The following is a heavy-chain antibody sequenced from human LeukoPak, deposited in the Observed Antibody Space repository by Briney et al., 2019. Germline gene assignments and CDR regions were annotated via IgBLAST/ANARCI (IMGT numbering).Heavy chain of an antibody. V-gene: IGHV4-39*01. CDR2: IYYSGNT. J-gene: IGHJ4*02. CDR1: GGSVSTSSYS. D-gene: IGHD4-17*01. Sequence: PSETLSLTCTVSGGSVSTSSYSWGWIRQPPGRGLEWIGSIYYSGNTYYNPSLKSRVTISVDTSKNQFSLKLSSVTAADTAVYYCARNQRDYLSDYWGQGTLVTVSS. CDR3: ARNQRDYLSDY.